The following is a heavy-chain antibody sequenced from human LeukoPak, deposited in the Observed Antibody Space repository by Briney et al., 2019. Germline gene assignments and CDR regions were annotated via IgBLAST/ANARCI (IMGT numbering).Heavy chain of an antibody. Sequence: GGSLRLSCAASGFTFSNYAMHWVRQAPGKGLESVAVISYADSVKGRFTISRDNSNNTLYLHVNSLRPEDTAVYYCARGGSASPIDYWGQGTLVTVSS. CDR2: IS. CDR1: GFTFSNYA. D-gene: IGHD6-19*01. V-gene: IGHV3-30*04. CDR3: ARGGSASPIDY. J-gene: IGHJ4*02.